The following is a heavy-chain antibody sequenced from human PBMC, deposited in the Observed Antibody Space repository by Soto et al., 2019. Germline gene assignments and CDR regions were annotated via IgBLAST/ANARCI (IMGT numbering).Heavy chain of an antibody. CDR1: GGTFSSYA. D-gene: IGHD1-7*01. CDR2: IIPIFNTA. V-gene: IGHV1-69*01. CDR3: AGARITETAVFSD. Sequence: QVQLVQSGAEVKKPGSSVRVSCKASGGTFSSYAINWVRQAPGQGLEWVGGIIPIFNTANYGPKFQGRVTITVDEPTSAASMGLSSLRSADPAVYYCAGARITETAVFSDWGQGTLVTVSS. J-gene: IGHJ4*02.